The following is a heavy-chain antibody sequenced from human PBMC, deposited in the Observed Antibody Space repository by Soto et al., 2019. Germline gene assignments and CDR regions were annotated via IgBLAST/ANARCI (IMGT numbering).Heavy chain of an antibody. Sequence: PSETLSLTCTVSGGSISSYYWSWIRQPPGKGLEWIGYTYYSGSTNYNPSLKSRVTISVDTSKNQFSLKLSSVTAADTAVYYCARGTTVTLIRGYYFDYWGQGTLVTVSS. J-gene: IGHJ4*02. CDR2: TYYSGST. CDR3: ARGTTVTLIRGYYFDY. V-gene: IGHV4-59*01. CDR1: GGSISSYY. D-gene: IGHD4-4*01.